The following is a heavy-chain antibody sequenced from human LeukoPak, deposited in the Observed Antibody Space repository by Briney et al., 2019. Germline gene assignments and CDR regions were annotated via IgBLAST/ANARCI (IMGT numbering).Heavy chain of an antibody. V-gene: IGHV1-69*02. Sequence: SVKVSCKASGGTFSSYTISWVRQAPGQGLEWMGRIIPILGIANYAQKSQGRVTITADKSTSTAYMELSSLRSEDTAVYYCARHSGSYPRADAFDIWGQGTMVTVSS. CDR2: IIPILGIA. CDR3: ARHSGSYPRADAFDI. D-gene: IGHD1-26*01. J-gene: IGHJ3*02. CDR1: GGTFSSYT.